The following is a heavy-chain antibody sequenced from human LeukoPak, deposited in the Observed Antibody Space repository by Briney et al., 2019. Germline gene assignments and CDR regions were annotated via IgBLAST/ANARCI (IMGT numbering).Heavy chain of an antibody. CDR2: IYYSGST. J-gene: IGHJ4*02. CDR1: GGSISSYH. V-gene: IGHV4-59*08. Sequence: SETLSLTCTVSGGSISSYHWSWIRQSPGKGLEWIGYIYYSGSTNYNPSLKSRVTISVDTSKNQFSLKLSSVTAADTAVYYCARQRFLEWYFDYWGQGTLVTVSS. D-gene: IGHD3-3*01. CDR3: ARQRFLEWYFDY.